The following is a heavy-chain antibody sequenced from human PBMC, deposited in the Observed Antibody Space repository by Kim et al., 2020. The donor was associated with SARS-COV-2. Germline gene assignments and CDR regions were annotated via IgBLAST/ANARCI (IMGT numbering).Heavy chain of an antibody. CDR1: GGSISSSSYY. CDR3: ARRRVRGVIITLGMDV. J-gene: IGHJ6*02. Sequence: SETLSLTCTVSGGSISSSSYYWGWIRQPPGKGLEWIGSIYYSGSTYYNPSLKSRVTISVDTSKNQFSLKLSSVTAADTAVYYCARRRVRGVIITLGMDVWGQGTTVTVSS. CDR2: IYYSGST. D-gene: IGHD3-10*01. V-gene: IGHV4-39*01.